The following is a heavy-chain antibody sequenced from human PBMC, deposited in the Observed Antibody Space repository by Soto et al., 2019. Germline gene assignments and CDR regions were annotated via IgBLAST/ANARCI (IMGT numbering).Heavy chain of an antibody. CDR3: ARRGGDPAYYFDY. CDR2: ISSSSSYI. D-gene: IGHD2-21*02. CDR1: GFTFSSYS. V-gene: IGHV3-21*01. J-gene: IGHJ4*02. Sequence: GGSLRLSCAASGFTFSSYSMNWVRQAPGKGLEWVSSISSSSSYIYYADSVKGRFTISRDNAKNSLYLQMNSLRAEDTAVYYCARRGGDPAYYFDYWGQGTLVTVSS.